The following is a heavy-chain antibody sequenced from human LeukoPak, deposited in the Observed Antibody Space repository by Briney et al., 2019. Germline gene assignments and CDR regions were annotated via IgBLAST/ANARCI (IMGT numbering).Heavy chain of an antibody. CDR2: IRYDGSNK. V-gene: IGHV3-30*02. Sequence: GGSLRLSCAASRFTFSSYGMHWVRQAPGKGLEWVTFIRYDGSNKYYADSVKGRFTISRDNSKNTLYLRMDSLRAEDTAVYYCAKGFYCSSSTCLDYWGQGTLVTVSS. J-gene: IGHJ4*02. CDR1: RFTFSSYG. CDR3: AKGFYCSSSTCLDY. D-gene: IGHD2-2*01.